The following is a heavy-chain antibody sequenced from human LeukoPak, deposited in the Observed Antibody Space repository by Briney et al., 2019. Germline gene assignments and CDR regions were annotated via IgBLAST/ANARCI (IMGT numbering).Heavy chain of an antibody. Sequence: PSETLSLTCTVSGGSISTYYWSWIRQAPGRGLEWIGSIYSGGSSNPNPSLKSRVTMSLDTSKNQFSLKLSSVTAADTAVYYCARNGRGYSFDYWGQGTLVTVSS. V-gene: IGHV4-59*01. D-gene: IGHD2-8*01. CDR1: GGSISTYY. CDR2: IYSGGSS. J-gene: IGHJ4*02. CDR3: ARNGRGYSFDY.